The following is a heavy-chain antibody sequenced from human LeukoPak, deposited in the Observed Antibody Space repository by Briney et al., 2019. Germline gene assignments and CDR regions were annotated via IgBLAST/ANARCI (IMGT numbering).Heavy chain of an antibody. V-gene: IGHV4-34*01. CDR1: GGSFSGYY. CDR3: ARGPRIAAAGQNYYYYGMDV. D-gene: IGHD6-13*01. CDR2: INHSGST. Sequence: SETLSLTCAVYGGSFSGYYWSWIRQPPGKGLEWIGEINHSGSTNYNPSLKSRVTISVDMSKNQFSLKLSSVTAADTAVYYCARGPRIAAAGQNYYYYGMDVWGQGTTVTVSS. J-gene: IGHJ6*02.